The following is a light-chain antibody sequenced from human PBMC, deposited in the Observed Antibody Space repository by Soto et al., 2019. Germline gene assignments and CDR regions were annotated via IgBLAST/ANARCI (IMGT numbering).Light chain of an antibody. CDR2: DAA. Sequence: DVQMTQSPSTLSSSAGERVTITCRASQSISSWLAWYQQKPGKAPKLLIYDAASMESGVPSRFSGSGSGTEFTLTISSLQPDDFATYYCQQYNSYRTFGQGTKVDVK. V-gene: IGKV1-5*01. CDR3: QQYNSYRT. CDR1: QSISSW. J-gene: IGKJ1*01.